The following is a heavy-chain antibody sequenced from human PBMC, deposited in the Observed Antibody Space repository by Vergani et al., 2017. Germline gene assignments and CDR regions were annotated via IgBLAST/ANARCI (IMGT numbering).Heavy chain of an antibody. V-gene: IGHV4-39*01. CDR2: IYYSGSS. CDR3: GRHGGGRGCSGYDCPIDY. D-gene: IGHD5-12*01. Sequence: QLQLQESGPGLVKPSETLSLTCTVSGGSISSSSYYWGWIRQPPGKGLEWIGSIYYSGSSYYNPSLKSRVTISVDTSKNLFSLKLSSVTAADTAVYYWGRHGGGRGCSGYDCPIDYWGQGTLVTVSS. J-gene: IGHJ4*02. CDR1: GGSISSSSYY.